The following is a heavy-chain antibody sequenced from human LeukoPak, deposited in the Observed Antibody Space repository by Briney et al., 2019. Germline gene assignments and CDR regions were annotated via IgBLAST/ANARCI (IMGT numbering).Heavy chain of an antibody. Sequence: ASVKVSCKASGYTFTSYGISWGRNAPRQGLEWMGWISAYNGNTYNAQNLQGRVTMTTDTSTRTGYMEVSSLRSEDTTVYYCAREKGGYDRWGQGTLVTVSS. V-gene: IGHV1-18*01. D-gene: IGHD5-12*01. J-gene: IGHJ4*02. CDR2: ISAYNGNT. CDR1: GYTFTSYG. CDR3: AREKGGYDR.